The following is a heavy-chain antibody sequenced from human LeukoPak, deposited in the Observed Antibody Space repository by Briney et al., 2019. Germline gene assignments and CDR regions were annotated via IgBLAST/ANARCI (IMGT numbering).Heavy chain of an antibody. CDR1: GFTFSSYG. D-gene: IGHD3-10*01. J-gene: IGHJ4*02. CDR2: IRYDGNNK. CDR3: ARDPLLSGSGSYYSHY. Sequence: GGSLRLSCAASGFTFSSYGMHWVRQAPGKGLEWVTFIRYDGNNKYYADSVKGRFTISRDGSKNTLFLQMNSLRAEDTAVYYCARDPLLSGSGSYYSHYWGQGTLVTVSS. V-gene: IGHV3-30*02.